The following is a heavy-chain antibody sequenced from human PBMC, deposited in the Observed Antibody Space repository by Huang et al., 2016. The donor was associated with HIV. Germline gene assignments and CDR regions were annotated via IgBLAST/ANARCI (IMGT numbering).Heavy chain of an antibody. CDR3: AKGPVQWRGSYYFDY. CDR2: ISYDGSNK. CDR1: GFTFSNYG. D-gene: IGHD6-19*01. J-gene: IGHJ4*02. Sequence: QVQLVESGGGVVQPGRSLRLSCDASGFTFSNYGMHWVRQAPGKGLGGVGVISYDGSNKFYADSVKGRFTISRDNSKNTLYLQRNSLRAEDTAVYYCAKGPVQWRGSYYFDYWGQGTLVTVSS. V-gene: IGHV3-30*18.